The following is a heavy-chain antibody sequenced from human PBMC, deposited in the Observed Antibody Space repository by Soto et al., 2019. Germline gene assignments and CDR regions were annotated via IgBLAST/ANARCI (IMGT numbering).Heavy chain of an antibody. Sequence: QVQLVQSGAEVKKPGSSVKVSCKASGGTFSSYAISWVRQAPGQGLEWMGGIIPIFGTANYAQKFQGRVTISADEATSTAYVEKSSLRSEDTAVYYCAKDLGYNHGMDVWGQGSTVTVSS. CDR3: AKDLGYNHGMDV. CDR1: GGTFSSYA. V-gene: IGHV1-69*01. D-gene: IGHD2-15*01. J-gene: IGHJ6*02. CDR2: IIPIFGTA.